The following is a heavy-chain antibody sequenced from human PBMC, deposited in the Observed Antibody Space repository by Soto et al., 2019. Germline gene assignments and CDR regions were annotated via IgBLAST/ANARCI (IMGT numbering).Heavy chain of an antibody. J-gene: IGHJ1*01. V-gene: IGHV4-34*01. CDR2: VNHSGGT. D-gene: IGHD5-18*01. CDR1: SGSFSDFY. Sequence: PSETLSLTCAVYSGSFSDFYWTWIRQPPGKGLEWIGDVNHSGGTNYNPSLKSRVTISVDTSKNQFSLRLFSVTAADTAVYYCVRRRGYSHLEHWGEGTLVTVSS. CDR3: VRRRGYSHLEH.